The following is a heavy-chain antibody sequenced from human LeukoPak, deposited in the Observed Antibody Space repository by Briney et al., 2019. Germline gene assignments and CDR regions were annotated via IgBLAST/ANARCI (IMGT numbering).Heavy chain of an antibody. CDR2: INPNSGGT. V-gene: IGHV1-2*02. CDR3: ARDTRYSYGSSAFDI. CDR1: GYTFTGYY. Sequence: ASVTVSCKASGYTFTGYYMHWVRQAPGQGLEWMGWINPNSGGTNYAQKFQGRVTMTRDTSISTAYMELSRLRSDDTAVYYCARDTRYSYGSSAFDIWGQGTMVTVSS. J-gene: IGHJ3*02. D-gene: IGHD5-18*01.